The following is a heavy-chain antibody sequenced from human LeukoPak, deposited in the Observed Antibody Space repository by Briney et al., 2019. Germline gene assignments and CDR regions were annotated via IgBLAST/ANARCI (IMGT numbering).Heavy chain of an antibody. Sequence: PSETLSLTCTVSGGSISSGGYYWSWIRQHPGKGLEWIGYIYYSGSTNCNPSLKSRVTISVDTSKNQFSLKLSSVTAADTAVYYCASNYGDYAFTTFDIWGQGTMVTVSS. D-gene: IGHD4-17*01. CDR2: IYYSGST. V-gene: IGHV4-61*08. CDR1: GGSISSGGYY. J-gene: IGHJ3*02. CDR3: ASNYGDYAFTTFDI.